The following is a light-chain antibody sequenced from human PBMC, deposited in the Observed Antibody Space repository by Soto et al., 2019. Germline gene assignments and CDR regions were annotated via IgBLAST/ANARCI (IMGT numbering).Light chain of an antibody. V-gene: IGLV2-8*01. CDR1: RDDVGGYNY. Sequence: QSVLTQPPSASGSPGQSVTISCTGTRDDVGGYNYVSWFQHHPGKAPKLMIYEVYKRPSGVPARFSGSKSGNTASLTVSGLQAGDEADYYCQVWDSSSDHVVFGGGTKLTVL. CDR3: QVWDSSSDHVV. CDR2: EVY. J-gene: IGLJ2*01.